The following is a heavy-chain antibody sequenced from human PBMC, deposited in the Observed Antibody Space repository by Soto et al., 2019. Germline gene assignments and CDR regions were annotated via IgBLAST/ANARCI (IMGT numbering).Heavy chain of an antibody. CDR2: INPSGGST. Sequence: QVQLVQSGAEVKKPGASVKVSCKASGYTFTSYYMHWVRQAPGQGLEWMGIINPSGGSTSYARKFQGRVTMTRETSTSTVYMGLGSLRSEDTAVYYWAPEPYTWNPLSASDYWGQGTLVTVSS. CDR3: APEPYTWNPLSASDY. V-gene: IGHV1-46*01. CDR1: GYTFTSYY. J-gene: IGHJ4*02. D-gene: IGHD1-20*01.